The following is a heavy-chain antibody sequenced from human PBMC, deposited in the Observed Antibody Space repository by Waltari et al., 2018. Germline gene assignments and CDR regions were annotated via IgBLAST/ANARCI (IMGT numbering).Heavy chain of an antibody. V-gene: IGHV1-2*02. CDR2: TNPTSGAT. Sequence: QVQLVQSGAEMKEPGASVKVSCKASGYTFTGYFIHWVRQAPGQWLEWMGWTNPTSGATNYAQKFQGRVTMTRDTSINTAYMELSRLRSDDTAVYYCAREGIVVTVGTGGNWFDPWGQGTLVTVSS. CDR3: AREGIVVTVGTGGNWFDP. D-gene: IGHD2-2*01. J-gene: IGHJ5*02. CDR1: GYTFTGYF.